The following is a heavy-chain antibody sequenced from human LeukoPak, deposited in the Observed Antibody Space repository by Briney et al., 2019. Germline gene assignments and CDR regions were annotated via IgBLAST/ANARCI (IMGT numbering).Heavy chain of an antibody. CDR3: AKGSGSGWYGWFAP. J-gene: IGHJ5*02. D-gene: IGHD6-19*01. CDR1: GFTFGSYA. CDR2: IDASGGST. V-gene: IGHV3-23*01. Sequence: GGSLRLSCAASGFTFGSYALTWVRQAPGKGLEWVSSIDASGGSTYYADSVKGRFTISRDNSKNTFYLQMNTLRADDTAVYYCAKGSGSGWYGWFAPWGQGTLVTVSS.